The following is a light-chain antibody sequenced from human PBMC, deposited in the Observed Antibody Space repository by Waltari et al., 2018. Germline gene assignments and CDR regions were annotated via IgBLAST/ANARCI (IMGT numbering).Light chain of an antibody. CDR2: AAS. J-gene: IGKJ3*01. CDR1: QSISSH. V-gene: IGKV1-39*01. Sequence: DIQMTLSPSSLSASVGDRVTITCRASQSISSHLNWYQQKPGKAPKLLMYAASNLQSGVPSRFSGSGSGTDFTLTINSLQPEDFATYYCQQSYSGVTFGPGTKVDIK. CDR3: QQSYSGVT.